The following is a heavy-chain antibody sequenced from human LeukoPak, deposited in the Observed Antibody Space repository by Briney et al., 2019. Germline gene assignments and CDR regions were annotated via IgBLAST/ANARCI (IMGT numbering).Heavy chain of an antibody. CDR2: INPNSGGT. D-gene: IGHD3-10*01. Sequence: ASVKVSCKASGYTFTGYYMHWVRQAPGQGHEWMGWINPNSGGTNYAQKFQGRVTMTRDTSISTAYMELSRLRSDDTAVYYCARGMDRITMVRGVSTGPYYGMDVWGQGTTVTASS. CDR1: GYTFTGYY. J-gene: IGHJ6*02. CDR3: ARGMDRITMVRGVSTGPYYGMDV. V-gene: IGHV1-2*02.